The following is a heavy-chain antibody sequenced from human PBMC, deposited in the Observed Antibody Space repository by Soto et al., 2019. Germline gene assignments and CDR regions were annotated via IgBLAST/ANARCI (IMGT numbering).Heavy chain of an antibody. CDR2: IDSYGSTT. Sequence: EVQLVESGGGLVQPGGSLRLSCAASGFTFSNYWMHWVRQAPGEGLVWVSRIDSYGSTTNYADSVKGRFIVSRDNARNTLYLQMNSLRAEETAIYYCARGGLHAYYKDNWGQGILVTVSS. D-gene: IGHD3-10*01. CDR3: ARGGLHAYYKDN. V-gene: IGHV3-74*01. J-gene: IGHJ4*02. CDR1: GFTFSNYW.